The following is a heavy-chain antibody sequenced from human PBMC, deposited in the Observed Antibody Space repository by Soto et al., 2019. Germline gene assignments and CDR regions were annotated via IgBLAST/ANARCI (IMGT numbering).Heavy chain of an antibody. J-gene: IGHJ4*02. CDR3: ARGPNSDC. CDR2: IYSGGNP. V-gene: IGHV3-53*01. D-gene: IGHD2-21*01. Sequence: EERLVQSGGGLVQPGGSLRLSCAASGFSVGGNYMSWVRQAPGKRLELVSLIYSGGNPFYADSMKGRFTLSRDNSNNMLYPPMDSRIAEDPAVYYCARGPNSDCGCQGTLVIVPS. CDR1: GFSVGGNY.